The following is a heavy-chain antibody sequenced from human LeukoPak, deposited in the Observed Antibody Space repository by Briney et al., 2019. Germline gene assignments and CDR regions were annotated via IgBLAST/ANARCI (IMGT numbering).Heavy chain of an antibody. D-gene: IGHD5-18*01. CDR2: ISYSGGST. V-gene: IGHV3-23*01. Sequence: GGSLRLSCAASGFTFSNYAMSWVRQIPGRGLAWVSSISYSGGSTYYADSVKGRFTISRDNAKNSLYLQMNSLRAEDTAVYYCAREVDTAMAYDAFDIWGQGTMVTVSS. J-gene: IGHJ3*02. CDR3: AREVDTAMAYDAFDI. CDR1: GFTFSNYA.